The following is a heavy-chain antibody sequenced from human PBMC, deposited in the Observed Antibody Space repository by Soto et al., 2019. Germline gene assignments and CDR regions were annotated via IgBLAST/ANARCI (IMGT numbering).Heavy chain of an antibody. CDR3: TTDPWHGMDV. V-gene: IGHV3-15*07. CDR2: IKRKTDGGTT. CDR1: GFTFSNAW. Sequence: ELQLVESGGGLVKPGGSLRLSCAASGFTFSNAWMNWVRQAPGKGLEWVGRIKRKTDGGTTDYAAPVKGRFTISRDDSKHPLHLEMTSLKTEDTAVYYCTTDPWHGMDVWGQGTTVIVSS. J-gene: IGHJ6*02.